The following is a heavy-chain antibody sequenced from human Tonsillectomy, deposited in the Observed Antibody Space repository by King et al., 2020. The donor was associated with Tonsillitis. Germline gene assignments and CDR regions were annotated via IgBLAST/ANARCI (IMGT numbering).Heavy chain of an antibody. J-gene: IGHJ6*02. D-gene: IGHD6-19*01. Sequence: QLVQSGGGVVQPGRSLRLSCAASGFTFSYYGMHWVRQAPGKGLEWVALISYDGSDKYYADSVKGRFTISRDKSENTLYLQMNSLRTEDTAMYYCARDQRAKYSSGWFHGLDVWGQGTTVTVSS. V-gene: IGHV3-30*03. CDR1: GFTFSYYG. CDR2: ISYDGSDK. CDR3: ARDQRAKYSSGWFHGLDV.